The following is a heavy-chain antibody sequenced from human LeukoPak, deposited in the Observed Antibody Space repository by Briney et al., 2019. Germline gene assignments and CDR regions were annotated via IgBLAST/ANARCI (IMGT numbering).Heavy chain of an antibody. CDR1: GYTFTIYA. CDR3: ARAGPIAAAGSTAHKKYNWFDP. D-gene: IGHD6-13*01. J-gene: IGHJ5*02. V-gene: IGHV7-4-1*02. Sequence: GASVTVSCKASGYTFTIYAMNWVRQAPGQGLEWMGWINTNTGNPTYAQGSTGRFVFSLDTSVSTAYLQISSLKAEDTAVYYCARAGPIAAAGSTAHKKYNWFDPWGQGTLVTVSS. CDR2: INTNTGNP.